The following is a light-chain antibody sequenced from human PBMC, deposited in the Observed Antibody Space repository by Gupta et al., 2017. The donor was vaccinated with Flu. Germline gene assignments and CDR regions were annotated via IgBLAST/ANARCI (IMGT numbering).Light chain of an antibody. Sequence: QSVLTQPPSASGTPGQKVTISCSGNSSNIGINYVFWYQQFPGAAPKLLIYRNNERPLGVPDRFSGSKSGTSASLAISGLRSEDEADYHCAAWDDSLSGWVFGGGTKLTVL. CDR3: AAWDDSLSGWV. CDR2: RNN. V-gene: IGLV1-47*01. J-gene: IGLJ3*02. CDR1: SSNIGINY.